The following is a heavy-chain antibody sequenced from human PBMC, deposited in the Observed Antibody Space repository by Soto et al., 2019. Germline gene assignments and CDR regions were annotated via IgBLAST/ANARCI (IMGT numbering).Heavy chain of an antibody. CDR1: GGSISSYY. V-gene: IGHV4-59*01. J-gene: IGHJ2*01. CDR3: ASYVAAAGTGNFDL. CDR2: IYYSGST. Sequence: QVQLQESGPGLVKPSETLSLTCTVSGGSISSYYWSWIRQPPGKGLEWIGYIYYSGSTNYNPSLKSRVTISVDTSKNQFSLKLSSVTAADTAVYYCASYVAAAGTGNFDLWGRGTLVTVSS. D-gene: IGHD6-13*01.